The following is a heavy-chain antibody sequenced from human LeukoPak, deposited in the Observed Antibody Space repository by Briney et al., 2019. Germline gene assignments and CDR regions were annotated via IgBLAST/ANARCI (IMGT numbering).Heavy chain of an antibody. J-gene: IGHJ6*03. CDR2: IYYSGST. V-gene: IGHV4-59*08. CDR3: ARGSVAEDIVVVPAATAYYYYYMDV. D-gene: IGHD2-2*01. Sequence: SETLSLTCTVSGGSISSYYWSWIRQPPGKGLEWIGYIYYSGSTNYNPSLKSRVTISVDTSKNQFSLKLSSVTAADTAVYYCARGSVAEDIVVVPAATAYYYYYMDVWGKGTTVTVSS. CDR1: GGSISSYY.